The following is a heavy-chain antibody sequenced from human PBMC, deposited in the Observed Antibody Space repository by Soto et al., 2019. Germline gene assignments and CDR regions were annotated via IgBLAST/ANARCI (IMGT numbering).Heavy chain of an antibody. J-gene: IGHJ6*03. CDR3: AMGYCSGGSCYSGLSAYMDV. CDR1: GFTFSSYA. CDR2: ISSNGGST. V-gene: IGHV3-64*01. D-gene: IGHD2-15*01. Sequence: GGSLRLSCAASGFTFSSYAMHWVRQAPGKGLEYVSAISSNGGSTYYANSVKGRFTISRDNSKNTLYLQMGSLRAEDMAVYYCAMGYCSGGSCYSGLSAYMDVWGKGTTVTVSS.